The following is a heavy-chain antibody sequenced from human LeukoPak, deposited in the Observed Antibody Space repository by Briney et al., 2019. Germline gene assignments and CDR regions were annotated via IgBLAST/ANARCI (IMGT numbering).Heavy chain of an antibody. V-gene: IGHV1-18*01. CDR3: ARDGPPWYYDILTGPKGPRTFDP. D-gene: IGHD3-9*01. J-gene: IGHJ5*02. CDR2: ISAYNGNT. CDR1: GYTFTSYG. Sequence: ASVKVSCKASGYTFTSYGISWVRQAPGQGLEWMGWISAYNGNTNYAQKLQGRVTMTTDTSTGTAYMELRSLRSDDTAVYYCARDGPPWYYDILTGPKGPRTFDPWGQGTLVTVSS.